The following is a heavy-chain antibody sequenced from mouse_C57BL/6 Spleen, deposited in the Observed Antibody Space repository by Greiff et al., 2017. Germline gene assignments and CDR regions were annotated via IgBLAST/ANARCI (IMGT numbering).Heavy chain of an antibody. V-gene: IGHV5-17*01. CDR1: GFTFSDYG. D-gene: IGHD2-3*01. Sequence: EVTLVESGGGLVKPGGSLKLSCAASGFTFSDYGMHWVRQAPEKGLEWVAYISSGSSTIYYADTVKGRFTISRDNAKNTLYLQMTSLRSEDTAMYYCARGNYDGYYYFDCWGQGTTLTVSS. J-gene: IGHJ2*01. CDR2: ISSGSSTI. CDR3: ARGNYDGYYYFDC.